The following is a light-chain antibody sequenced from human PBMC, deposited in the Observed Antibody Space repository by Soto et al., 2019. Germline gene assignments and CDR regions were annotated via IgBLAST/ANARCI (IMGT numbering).Light chain of an antibody. J-gene: IGKJ1*01. Sequence: EIVLTQSPATLSLSPGERAILSCRASQSVSTFLAWFQQKPGQAPRLLISDASNRATGIPDRFSGSGSGTDFSLTISRLEPEDFAVYYCHQYGSSPWTFGQGTKVDIK. CDR1: QSVSTF. V-gene: IGKV3-20*01. CDR3: HQYGSSPWT. CDR2: DAS.